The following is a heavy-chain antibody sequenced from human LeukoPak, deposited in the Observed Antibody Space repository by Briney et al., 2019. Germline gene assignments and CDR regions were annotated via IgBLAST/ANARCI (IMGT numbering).Heavy chain of an antibody. J-gene: IGHJ4*02. V-gene: IGHV4-59*08. Sequence: SETLSLTCTVSGGSISSYYWSWIRQPPGEGLEWIGYIYYSGSTNYNPSLKSRVTISVDTSKNQFSLKLSSVTAADTAVYYCARLGYCSSTSCYNTPMYYFDYWGQGTLVTASS. CDR2: IYYSGST. CDR3: ARLGYCSSTSCYNTPMYYFDY. D-gene: IGHD2-2*02. CDR1: GGSISSYY.